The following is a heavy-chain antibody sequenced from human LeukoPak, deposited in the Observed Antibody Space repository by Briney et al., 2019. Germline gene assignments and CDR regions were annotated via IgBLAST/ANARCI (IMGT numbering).Heavy chain of an antibody. J-gene: IGHJ4*02. CDR3: ARDPSHFDY. V-gene: IGHV4-38-2*02. CDR2: IYHSGST. CDR1: GYSISSGYY. Sequence: SETLSLTCTVSGYSISSGYYWGWIRQPPGKGLEWIGSIYHSGSTNYNPSLKSRVTISVDKSKNQFSLKLSSVTAADTAVYYCARDPSHFDYWGQGTLVTVSS.